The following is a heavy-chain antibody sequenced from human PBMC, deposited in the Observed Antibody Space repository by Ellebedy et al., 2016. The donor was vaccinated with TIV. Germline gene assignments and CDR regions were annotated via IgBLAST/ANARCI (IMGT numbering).Heavy chain of an antibody. CDR1: GFTFNSYA. Sequence: PGGSLRLSCAASGFTFNSYAMSWVRQAPGKGLEWVSSISSSGSYLYYADSVKGRFTISRDNAKNSLYLQMNSLRVDDTAVYYCVNYIGNLGYWGQGTLVTVSS. V-gene: IGHV3-21*01. J-gene: IGHJ4*02. D-gene: IGHD4-23*01. CDR3: VNYIGNLGY. CDR2: ISSSGSYL.